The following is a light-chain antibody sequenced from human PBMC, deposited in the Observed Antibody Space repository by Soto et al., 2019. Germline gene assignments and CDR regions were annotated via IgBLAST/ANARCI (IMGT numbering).Light chain of an antibody. V-gene: IGKV3-20*01. CDR1: QTVSRDY. Sequence: IVLTQSPGTLSLSTGDRATLSCRASQTVSRDYLAWYQQKLGQAARLLSFGASRRATGIPDMFSGGGSGTGFTPTNSRLEPEYFAEYYGQQYGNTQFTLGPGTKVDI. CDR2: GAS. CDR3: QQYGNTQFT. J-gene: IGKJ3*01.